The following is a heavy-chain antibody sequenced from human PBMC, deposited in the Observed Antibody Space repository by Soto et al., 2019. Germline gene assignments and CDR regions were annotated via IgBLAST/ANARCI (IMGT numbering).Heavy chain of an antibody. J-gene: IGHJ4*02. Sequence: GGSLRLSCAASGFTFSNHAMSWVRQAPGKGLEWVSAVRGGGGSSFYADSVKGRFTISRDNSKNTVSLQMSGPRVEDTALYSCVRGLLPFFDFWGQGTPVTVSS. CDR2: VRGGGGSS. D-gene: IGHD3-22*01. V-gene: IGHV3-23*01. CDR1: GFTFSNHA. CDR3: VRGLLPFFDF.